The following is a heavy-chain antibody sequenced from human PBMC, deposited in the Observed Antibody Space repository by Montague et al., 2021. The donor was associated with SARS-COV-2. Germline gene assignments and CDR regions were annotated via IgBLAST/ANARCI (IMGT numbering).Heavy chain of an antibody. Sequence: SETLSLTCAVYGGSFSGYYWSWIRQPPGKGLEWIGEINHSGSTNYNPSLKSRVTISVDTSKNQFSLKLSSVTAADTAVYYCTREGYQVLWSDYYCYGMDVWGQGTTVTVSS. CDR1: GGSFSGYY. CDR3: TREGYQVLWSDYYCYGMDV. V-gene: IGHV4-34*01. D-gene: IGHD2-2*01. CDR2: INHSGST. J-gene: IGHJ6*02.